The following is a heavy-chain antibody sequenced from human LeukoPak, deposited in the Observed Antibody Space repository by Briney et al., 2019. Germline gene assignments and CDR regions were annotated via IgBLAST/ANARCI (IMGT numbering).Heavy chain of an antibody. CDR1: GDSISSCY. V-gene: IGHV4-59*08. CDR2: IHYSGTT. Sequence: PSETLSLTCTVSGDSISSCYWGWIRQPPGKGLEWIANIHYSGTTNYNPSLKSRVTISIDTSKNQFSLRLSSVTATDTAVYYCVKAAPGPHDAFDIWGQGTMVTVSS. J-gene: IGHJ3*02. CDR3: VKAAPGPHDAFDI. D-gene: IGHD6-13*01.